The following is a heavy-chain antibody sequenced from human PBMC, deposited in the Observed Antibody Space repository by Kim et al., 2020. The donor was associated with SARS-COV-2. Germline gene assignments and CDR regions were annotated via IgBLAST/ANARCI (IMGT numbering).Heavy chain of an antibody. Sequence: GGSLRLSCTASGFTFSNYAMSWVRQVPGKGLEWVSTVVGGDSDTYYANSVKGRFTISRDNSKNTLYLQMNNLRVEDTALYYCAKGDDYHGLGRGIYYF. CDR1: GFTFSNYA. D-gene: IGHD3-10*01. J-gene: IGHJ4*01. CDR3: AKGDDYHGLGRGIYYF. CDR2: VVGGDSDT. V-gene: IGHV3-23*01.